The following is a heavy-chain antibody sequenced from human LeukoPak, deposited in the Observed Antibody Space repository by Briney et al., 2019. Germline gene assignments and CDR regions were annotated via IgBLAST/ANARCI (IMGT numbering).Heavy chain of an antibody. V-gene: IGHV3-30*02. CDR2: IRYDGSNK. Sequence: GGSLRLSCTASGFTFSSYGMHWVRQAPGKGLEWVALIRYDGSNKYYADSVKGRFTISRDNSKNTLYLQMNSLRAEDTAVYYCARVFPTRVWFGELPSDYWGQGTLVTVSS. J-gene: IGHJ4*02. CDR3: ARVFPTRVWFGELPSDY. D-gene: IGHD3-10*01. CDR1: GFTFSSYG.